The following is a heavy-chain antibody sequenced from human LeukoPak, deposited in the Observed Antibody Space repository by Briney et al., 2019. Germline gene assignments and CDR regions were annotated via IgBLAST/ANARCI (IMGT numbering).Heavy chain of an antibody. Sequence: ASVKVSCKASGYIFTQCGIIWVRQAPGQGLEWMASISTYSGNTDYAQNLQDRVTMTTDTSTSTAYMELRSLRFDDTAVYYCARRTGYNFYYMDVWGQGTTVTVSS. CDR3: ARRTGYNFYYMDV. V-gene: IGHV1-18*01. D-gene: IGHD3/OR15-3a*01. CDR2: ISTYSGNT. J-gene: IGHJ6*03. CDR1: GYIFTQCG.